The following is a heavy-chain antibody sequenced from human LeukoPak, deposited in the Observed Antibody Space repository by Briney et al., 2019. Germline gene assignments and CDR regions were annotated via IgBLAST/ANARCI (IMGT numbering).Heavy chain of an antibody. J-gene: IGHJ6*02. D-gene: IGHD3-22*01. CDR3: ARESYYDSTAYGMDV. V-gene: IGHV3-11*01. CDR1: GFTFSDYY. CDR2: ISSSGSTI. Sequence: GGSLRLSCAASGFTFSDYYMSRIRQAPGKGLEWVSYISSSGSTIYYADSVKGRFTISRDNAKNSLYLQMNSLRAEDTAVYYCARESYYDSTAYGMDVRGQGTTVTVSS.